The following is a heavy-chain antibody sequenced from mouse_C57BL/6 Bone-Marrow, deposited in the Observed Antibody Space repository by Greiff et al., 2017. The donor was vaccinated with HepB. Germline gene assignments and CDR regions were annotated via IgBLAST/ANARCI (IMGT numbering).Heavy chain of an antibody. CDR3: ARHIYYSNSYSDY. D-gene: IGHD2-5*01. J-gene: IGHJ2*01. CDR2: ISSGGSYT. CDR1: GFTFSSYG. V-gene: IGHV5-6*02. Sequence: DVMLVESGGDLVKPGGSLKLSCAASGFTFSSYGMSWVRQTPDKRLEWVATISSGGSYTYYPDSVKGRFTISRDNAKNTLYLQMSSLKSEDTAMYYCARHIYYSNSYSDYWGQGTTLTVSS.